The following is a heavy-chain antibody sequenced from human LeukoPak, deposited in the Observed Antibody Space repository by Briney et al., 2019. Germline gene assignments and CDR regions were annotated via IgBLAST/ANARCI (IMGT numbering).Heavy chain of an antibody. CDR2: ISGSGGST. CDR1: GFTFSSYA. D-gene: IGHD6-19*01. J-gene: IGHJ4*02. CDR3: AKERRSGWYALSFDY. Sequence: GGSLRLSCAASGFTFSSYAMSWVRQAPGKGLEWVSAISGSGGSTYYADSVKGRFTISRDNSKNTLYLQMNSLRAEDTAVYYCAKERRSGWYALSFDYWRQGTLVIVSS. V-gene: IGHV3-23*01.